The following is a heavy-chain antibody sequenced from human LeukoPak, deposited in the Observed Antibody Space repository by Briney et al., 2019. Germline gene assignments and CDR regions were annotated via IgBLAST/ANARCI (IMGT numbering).Heavy chain of an antibody. CDR1: GYTFTGYY. CDR2: INPNSGGT. D-gene: IGHD2-2*01. Sequence: ASVKVSCKASGYTFTGYYMHWVRQAPGQGLEWMGWINPNSGGTNYAQKFQGRVTMTRDTSISTAYMELSRLRSDDTAVYYCARADNLVVVPGPGGNFDYWGQGTLVTVSS. CDR3: ARADNLVVVPGPGGNFDY. J-gene: IGHJ4*02. V-gene: IGHV1-2*02.